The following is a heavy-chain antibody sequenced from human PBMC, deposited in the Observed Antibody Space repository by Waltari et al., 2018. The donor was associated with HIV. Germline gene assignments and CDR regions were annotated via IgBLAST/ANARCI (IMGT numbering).Heavy chain of an antibody. D-gene: IGHD2-2*01. CDR3: ARALGRGYCSSTSCFFDY. CDR1: GYTFTSYD. CDR2: MNPNGSNK. Sequence: QVQLVQSGAEVKKPGASVKVSCKASGYTFTSYDINWVRQATGQGLEWMGWMNPNGSNKGYARKFQGRVTRTRDTAISSAYMELSSLRSDDTSVYYCARALGRGYCSSTSCFFDYWGQGPLVTVSS. V-gene: IGHV1-8*01. J-gene: IGHJ4*02.